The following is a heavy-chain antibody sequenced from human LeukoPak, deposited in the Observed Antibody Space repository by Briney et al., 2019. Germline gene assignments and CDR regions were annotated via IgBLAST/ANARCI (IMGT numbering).Heavy chain of an antibody. CDR2: IYPGNSDT. CDR3: ARAHIAARPGELGY. J-gene: IGHJ4*02. V-gene: IGHV5-51*01. D-gene: IGHD6-6*01. CDR1: GYSSTSYW. Sequence: GESLKISCKGSGYSSTSYWIGWVRQMPGKGLGWMGIIYPGNSDTRSSPSFQGEVTISADKTISTAYLQWSSLKASDTAMYYCARAHIAARPGELGYWGQGTLVTVSS.